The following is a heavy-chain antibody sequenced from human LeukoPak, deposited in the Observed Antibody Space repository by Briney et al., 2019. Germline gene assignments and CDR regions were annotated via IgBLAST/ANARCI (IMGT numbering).Heavy chain of an antibody. CDR1: GGSISSSSYY. D-gene: IGHD2-2*01. CDR3: AIGEYCSSTSCYEGGWFDP. J-gene: IGHJ5*02. Sequence: SETLSLTCTVSGGSISSSSYYWGWIRQPPGKGLEWIGSIYYSGSTYYNPSLKSRVTISVDTSKNQFSLKLSSVTAADTAVYYCAIGEYCSSTSCYEGGWFDPGGQGTLVTVSS. CDR2: IYYSGST. V-gene: IGHV4-39*07.